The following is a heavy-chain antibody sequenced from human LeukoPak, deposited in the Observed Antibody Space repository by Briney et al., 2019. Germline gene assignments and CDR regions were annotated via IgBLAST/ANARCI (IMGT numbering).Heavy chain of an antibody. CDR2: ISGSGGST. J-gene: IGHJ4*02. V-gene: IGHV3-23*01. CDR1: GFTFSSYV. Sequence: PGGSLRLSCAASGFTFSSYVMSWVRQAPGKGLEWVSAISGSGGSTYYADSVKGRFTISRDNAKNSLYLQMNSLRAGDTAVYYCARVEDFDYWGQGTLVTVSS. CDR3: ARVEDFDY.